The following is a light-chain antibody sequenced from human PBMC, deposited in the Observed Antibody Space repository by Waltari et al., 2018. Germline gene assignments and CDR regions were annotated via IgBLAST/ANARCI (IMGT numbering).Light chain of an antibody. V-gene: IGKV3-11*01. CDR3: QQRSNWWT. CDR2: DAS. CDR1: QSISTY. J-gene: IGKJ1*01. Sequence: EIVLTQSPDTLSLSPGERATLSCRASQSISTYLAWYNQRPGQAPRLLIYDASNRATGIPARFSGSGSGTYFTLTISSLEPEDFAVYYCQQRSNWWTFGQGTKVEIK.